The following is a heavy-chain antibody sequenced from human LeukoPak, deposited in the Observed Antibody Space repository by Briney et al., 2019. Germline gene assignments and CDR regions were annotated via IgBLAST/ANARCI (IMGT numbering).Heavy chain of an antibody. CDR2: SGSGGGT. V-gene: IGHV3-23*01. Sequence: PGGSLRLSCAASGFTFSTYDMSWVRQAPGKGLEWASGSGSGGGTYYANSVKGRFTISRDNSKNTLYLQMNSLRAEDTAIYYCAKAHSVSAPGCFDPWGQGTLVTVSS. J-gene: IGHJ5*02. CDR3: AKAHSVSAPGCFDP. CDR1: GFTFSTYD. D-gene: IGHD5-18*01.